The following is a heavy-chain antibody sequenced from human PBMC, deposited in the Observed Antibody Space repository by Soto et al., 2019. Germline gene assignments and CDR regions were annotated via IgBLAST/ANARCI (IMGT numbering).Heavy chain of an antibody. V-gene: IGHV1-3*01. J-gene: IGHJ4*02. CDR3: ARGSPPTFDY. D-gene: IGHD1-26*01. CDR2: INAGNGNT. CDR1: GYTFSNYP. Sequence: GASVKVSCKASGYTFSNYPIHWVRQAPGQRLEWMGWINAGNGNTKSSQKFQGRVTITRDTSASTAYMELSSLRSEDTAVYYCARGSPPTFDYWGQGTLVTVSS.